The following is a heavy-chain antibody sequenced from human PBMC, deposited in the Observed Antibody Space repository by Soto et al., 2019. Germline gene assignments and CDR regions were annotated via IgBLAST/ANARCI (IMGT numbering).Heavy chain of an antibody. J-gene: IGHJ6*04. Sequence: QVQLVESGGGVVQPGRSLRLSCAASGFNFSSYGMHWVRQAPGTVLEWVAVISYDGSNKYYADSVKGRFTISRDNSKNPLYRQMNSLRAEDTAVYYCAKDLLRPGRAYGMDVWCKGTTVTVSS. CDR1: GFNFSSYG. V-gene: IGHV3-30*18. CDR2: ISYDGSNK. CDR3: AKDLLRPGRAYGMDV.